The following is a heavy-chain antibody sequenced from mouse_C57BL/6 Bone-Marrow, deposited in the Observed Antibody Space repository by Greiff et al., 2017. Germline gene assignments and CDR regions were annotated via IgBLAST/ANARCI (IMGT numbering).Heavy chain of an antibody. CDR2: IHPNSGST. V-gene: IGHV1-64*01. CDR1: GYTFTSYW. Sequence: QVQLQQPGAELVKPGASVKLSCKASGYTFTSYWMHWVKQRPGQGLEWIGMIHPNSGSTNYNEKFKSKATLTVDKSSSTAYMQRSSLTSEDSAVYYCAREGRYAMDYWGQGTSVTVSS. J-gene: IGHJ4*01. CDR3: AREGRYAMDY.